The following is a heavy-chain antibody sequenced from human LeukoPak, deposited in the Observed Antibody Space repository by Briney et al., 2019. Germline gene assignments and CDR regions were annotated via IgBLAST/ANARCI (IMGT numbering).Heavy chain of an antibody. J-gene: IGHJ4*02. CDR2: IYYNGST. V-gene: IGHV4-59*01. CDR1: GGSISTYF. D-gene: IGHD1-14*01. CDR3: AREYRAGRYYYDY. Sequence: ASETLSLTCTVSGGSISTYFWTWIRQPPGKGLEWIGYIYYNGSTKYNPPLKSRVTISLDTSRNQFSLNLTSVTAADTAIYYCAREYRAGRYYYDYWGQGTLVPVSS.